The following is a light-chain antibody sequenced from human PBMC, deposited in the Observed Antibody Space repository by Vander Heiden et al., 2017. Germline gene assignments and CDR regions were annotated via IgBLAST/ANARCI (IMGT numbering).Light chain of an antibody. J-gene: IGLJ1*01. Sequence: SYELTQPPSVSVSPGQTASITCSGDKLGDKYACWYQQKPGQSPVLVIYQDSKRPSAIPERFSGSNSGNTATLTISGTQAMDEADYYCQAWDSSTLYVFGTGTKV. CDR3: QAWDSSTLYV. CDR2: QDS. V-gene: IGLV3-1*01. CDR1: KLGDKY.